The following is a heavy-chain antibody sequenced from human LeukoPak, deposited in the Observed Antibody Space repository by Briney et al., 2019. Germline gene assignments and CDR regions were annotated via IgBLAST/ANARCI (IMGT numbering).Heavy chain of an antibody. J-gene: IGHJ5*02. D-gene: IGHD2-15*01. CDR1: GYSFTSYW. Sequence: GESLKISCKGSGYSFTSYWIGWVRQMPGKGLEWMGIIYPGDSDTRYSPSFQGQVTISADESISTAYLQWSSLKASDTAMYYCARSLGYCSGGSCYSDGWFDPWGQGTLVTVSS. CDR3: ARSLGYCSGGSCYSDGWFDP. CDR2: IYPGDSDT. V-gene: IGHV5-51*01.